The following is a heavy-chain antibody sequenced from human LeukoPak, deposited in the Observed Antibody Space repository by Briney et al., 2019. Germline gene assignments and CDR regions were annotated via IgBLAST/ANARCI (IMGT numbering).Heavy chain of an antibody. CDR3: ARDRAIIGDHYGMDV. CDR1: GFSIPAGYY. J-gene: IGHJ6*02. V-gene: IGHV4-4*07. Sequence: SETLSLTCAVSGFSIPAGYYWGWIRQPAGKGLEWIGRIDPSGSTDYNASLRSRVTLSVDTSKSQFSLNLSSVTAADTAVYYCARDRAIIGDHYGMDVWGQGTTVTVSS. D-gene: IGHD3-10*01. CDR2: IDPSGST.